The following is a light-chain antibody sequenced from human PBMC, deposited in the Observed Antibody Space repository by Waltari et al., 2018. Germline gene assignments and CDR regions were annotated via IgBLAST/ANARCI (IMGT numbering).Light chain of an antibody. V-gene: IGKV1-39*01. Sequence: DIEMTQSPSSLSASVGARVIITCRASQSIGPYITWYQQKPGTAPKLLIYDASILQTGVPSKFSGSGSGTVFTLTISSLQPEDFATYYCQQNSNVPPTFGLGTKVEIK. CDR3: QQNSNVPPT. J-gene: IGKJ1*01. CDR2: DAS. CDR1: QSIGPY.